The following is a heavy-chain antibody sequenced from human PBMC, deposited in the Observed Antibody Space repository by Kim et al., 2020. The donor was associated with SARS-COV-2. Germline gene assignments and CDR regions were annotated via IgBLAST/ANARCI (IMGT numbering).Heavy chain of an antibody. CDR3: ARAYYDILTGYYSH. V-gene: IGHV3-53*01. J-gene: IGHJ4*02. D-gene: IGHD3-9*01. Sequence: ASVKGRFNISRDKSKNTLYLQMNSRRAEDTAVYYCARAYYDILTGYYSHWGQGTLVTVSS.